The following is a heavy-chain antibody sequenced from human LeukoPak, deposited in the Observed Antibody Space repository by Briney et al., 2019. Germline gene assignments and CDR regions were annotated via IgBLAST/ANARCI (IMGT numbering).Heavy chain of an antibody. CDR2: ISNSGSTK. V-gene: IGHV3-48*03. CDR1: GFTFSSYE. J-gene: IGHJ4*02. Sequence: PGGSLRLSCAASGFTFSSYEMNWIRQAPGKGLEWISYISNSGSTKYYADSVKGRFTISRDNAKNSVFLQMNSLRAEDTAVYYRAAVIDYWGQGTLVTVSS. CDR3: AAVIDY.